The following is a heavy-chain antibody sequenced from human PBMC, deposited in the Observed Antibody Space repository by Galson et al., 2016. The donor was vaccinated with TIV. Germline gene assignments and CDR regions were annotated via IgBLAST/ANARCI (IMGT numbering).Heavy chain of an antibody. CDR3: ARLPSYYGSGNHWFDP. V-gene: IGHV1-69*15. Sequence: VKVSCKASGGIFRSDAISWVRPAPGQGLEWMGRIIAIFGTANYAQKFQGGVTITADESTNTVYLELSSLTSEDTAVYYCARLPSYYGSGNHWFDPWGQGTLVTVSS. J-gene: IGHJ5*02. D-gene: IGHD3-10*01. CDR2: IIAIFGTA. CDR1: GGIFRSDA.